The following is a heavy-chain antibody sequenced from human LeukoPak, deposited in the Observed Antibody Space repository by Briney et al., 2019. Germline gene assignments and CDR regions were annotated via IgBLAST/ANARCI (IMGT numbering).Heavy chain of an antibody. Sequence: SETLSLTCTVSGYSISSGYYWGWIRQPPGKGLEWIGSIYHSGSTYYNPSLRSRVTISVDTSKNQFSLKLSSVTAADTAVYYCASLNPASYYTDYWGQGTLVTVSS. J-gene: IGHJ4*02. CDR2: IYHSGST. D-gene: IGHD3-3*01. CDR3: ASLNPASYYTDY. CDR1: GYSISSGYY. V-gene: IGHV4-38-2*02.